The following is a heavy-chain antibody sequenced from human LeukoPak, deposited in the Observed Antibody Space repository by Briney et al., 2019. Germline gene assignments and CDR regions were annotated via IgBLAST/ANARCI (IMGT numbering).Heavy chain of an antibody. Sequence: PGGSLRLSCAASGFTFSSYWVSWVRQTPGEGLEYLANINQVGSQTYYMDSVKGRFTISRDNAKNSLYLQMNSLRAEDTAVYYCATNSGKRFDYWGQGTLVTVSS. J-gene: IGHJ4*02. D-gene: IGHD1-1*01. CDR3: ATNSGKRFDY. V-gene: IGHV3-7*01. CDR1: GFTFSSYW. CDR2: INQVGSQT.